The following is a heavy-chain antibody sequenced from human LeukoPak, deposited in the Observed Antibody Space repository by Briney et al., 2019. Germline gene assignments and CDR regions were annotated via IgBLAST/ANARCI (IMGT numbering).Heavy chain of an antibody. D-gene: IGHD2-15*01. CDR3: AAAGRSSHRPIYYYYMDV. CDR1: GFTFTSSA. J-gene: IGHJ6*03. V-gene: IGHV1-58*02. CDR2: IVVGSGNT. Sequence: ASVKVSCKACGFTFTSSAMQWVRQARGQRLEWIGWIVVGSGNTNYAQKFQERVTITRDMSTSTAYMELSSLRSEDTAVYYCAAAGRSSHRPIYYYYMDVWGKGTTVTVSS.